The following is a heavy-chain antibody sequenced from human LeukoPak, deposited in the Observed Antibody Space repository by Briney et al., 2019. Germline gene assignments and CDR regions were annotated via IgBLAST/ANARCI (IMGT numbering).Heavy chain of an antibody. D-gene: IGHD6-13*01. V-gene: IGHV4-39*01. CDR1: GGSISSSTYY. J-gene: IGHJ5*02. Sequence: SETLSLTCSVSGGSISSSTYYWGWIRQPPGKGLEWIGNIYNSGSTYYNPSLKSRVTISVDTSKNQFSLKLSSVTAADAAVYYCARQAYSSNLGWFDPWGQGTLVTVSS. CDR2: IYNSGST. CDR3: ARQAYSSNLGWFDP.